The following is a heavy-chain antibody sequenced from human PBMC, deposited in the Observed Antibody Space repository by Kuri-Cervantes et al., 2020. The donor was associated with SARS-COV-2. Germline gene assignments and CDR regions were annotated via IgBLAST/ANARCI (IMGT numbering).Heavy chain of an antibody. CDR3: ATSLRFLEWFSGDY. V-gene: IGHV3-30-3*01. CDR1: GFTFSGHW. Sequence: GESLKISCAASGFTFSGHWIHWVRQAPGKGLEWVAVISYDGSNKYYADSVKGRFTISRDNSKNTLYLQMNSLRAEDTAVYYCATSLRFLEWFSGDYWGQGTLVTVSS. J-gene: IGHJ4*02. D-gene: IGHD3-3*01. CDR2: ISYDGSNK.